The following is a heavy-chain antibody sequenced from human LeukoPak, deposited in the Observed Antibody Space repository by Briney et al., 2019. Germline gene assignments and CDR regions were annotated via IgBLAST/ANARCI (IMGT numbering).Heavy chain of an antibody. CDR2: IKQDGSEK. D-gene: IGHD3-3*01. J-gene: IGHJ6*02. Sequence: GGSLRLSCAASGFTFSSYWMSWVRQAPGKGLEGVANIKQDGSEKYYVDSVKGRFTISRDNAKNSLYLQINSLRAEDTAVYYCARDRPPHFLQWSLQNGMDVWGQGTTVTVSS. CDR3: ARDRPPHFLQWSLQNGMDV. CDR1: GFTFSSYW. V-gene: IGHV3-7*03.